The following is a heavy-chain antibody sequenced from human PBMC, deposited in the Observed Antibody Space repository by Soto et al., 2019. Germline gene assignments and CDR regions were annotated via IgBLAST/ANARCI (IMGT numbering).Heavy chain of an antibody. CDR2: ISSSSSYI. J-gene: IGHJ6*02. Sequence: GGSLRLSCAASGFTFSSYSMNWVRQAPGKGLEWVSSISSSSSYIYYADSVKGRFTISRDNAKNSLYLQMNSLRAEDTAVYYCARDGFSSSLVWGNYYYYYGMDVWGQGTTVTV. CDR3: ARDGFSSSLVWGNYYYYYGMDV. D-gene: IGHD6-13*01. V-gene: IGHV3-21*01. CDR1: GFTFSSYS.